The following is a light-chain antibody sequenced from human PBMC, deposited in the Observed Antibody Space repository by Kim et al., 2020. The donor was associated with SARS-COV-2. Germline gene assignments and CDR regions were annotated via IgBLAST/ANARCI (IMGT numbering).Light chain of an antibody. V-gene: IGKV1-27*01. J-gene: IGKJ4*01. Sequence: SASVGDRVTITCRASQGINYYLAWYQQKPGQVPELLVYGASTLQSGVPSRFSGSGFGTHFTLTISSLQPEDFATYYCQRYDSAPLTFGGGTKLEI. CDR3: QRYDSAPLT. CDR2: GAS. CDR1: QGINYY.